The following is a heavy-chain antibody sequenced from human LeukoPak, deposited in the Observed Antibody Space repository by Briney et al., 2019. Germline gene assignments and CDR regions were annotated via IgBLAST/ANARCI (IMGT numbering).Heavy chain of an antibody. J-gene: IGHJ4*02. CDR2: ISAYNGNT. V-gene: IGHV1-18*01. CDR1: GYTFTSYG. D-gene: IGHD1-26*01. CDR3: TRGRVSGSYSNYYFDY. Sequence: ASVKVSCKASGYTFTSYGISWVRQAPGQGLEWMGWISAYNGNTNYAQKLQGRVTMTTDTSTNTAYMDLSSLRSDDTAVYYCTRGRVSGSYSNYYFDYWGQGTLVTVSS.